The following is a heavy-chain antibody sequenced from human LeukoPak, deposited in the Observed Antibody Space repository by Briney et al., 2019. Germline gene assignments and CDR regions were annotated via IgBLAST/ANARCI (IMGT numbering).Heavy chain of an antibody. V-gene: IGHV4-30-4*01. CDR2: IYYSGST. CDR3: ASTMDYSLDY. CDR1: GGSFSGYY. Sequence: PSETLSLTCAVYGGSFSGYYWSWIRQPPGKGLEWIGYIYYSGSTYYNPSLKSRVTISVDTSKNQFSLKLSSVTAADTAVYYCASTMDYSLDYWGQGTLVTVSS. D-gene: IGHD4-11*01. J-gene: IGHJ4*02.